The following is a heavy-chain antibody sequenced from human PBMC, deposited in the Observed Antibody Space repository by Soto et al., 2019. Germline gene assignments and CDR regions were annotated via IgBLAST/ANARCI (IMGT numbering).Heavy chain of an antibody. CDR1: GYTFTGYY. V-gene: IGHV1-2*04. CDR2: INPNSGGT. J-gene: IGHJ4*02. Sequence: GASVKVSWKASGYTFTGYYMHWVRQAPGQGLEWMGWINPNSGGTNYAQKFQGWVTMTRDTSISTAYMELSRLRSDDTAVYYCARDVKKSGYSYGYDYWGQGTLVTVA. D-gene: IGHD5-18*01. CDR3: ARDVKKSGYSYGYDY.